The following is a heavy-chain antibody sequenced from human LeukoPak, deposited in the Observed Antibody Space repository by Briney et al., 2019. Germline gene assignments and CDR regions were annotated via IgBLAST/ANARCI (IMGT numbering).Heavy chain of an antibody. CDR3: ARDIRGYTDY. CDR1: GFTFSSYE. Sequence: GGSLRLSCAASGFTFSSYEMNWVHQAPGKGLEWVSYISSSGSTIYYADSVKGRFTISRDNAKNSLYLQMNSLRAEDTTVYYCARDIRGYTDYWGQGTLVTVSS. J-gene: IGHJ4*02. V-gene: IGHV3-48*03. CDR2: ISSSGSTI. D-gene: IGHD5-18*01.